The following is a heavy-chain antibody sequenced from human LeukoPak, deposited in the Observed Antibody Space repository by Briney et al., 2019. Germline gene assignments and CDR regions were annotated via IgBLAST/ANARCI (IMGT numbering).Heavy chain of an antibody. CDR2: VHLNSGDR. CDR1: GYTFTIYD. CDR3: ARRLAVAGTLPDY. V-gene: IGHV1-8*01. J-gene: IGHJ4*02. D-gene: IGHD6-19*01. Sequence: ASVKVTFNASGYTFTIYDINWVRHAAGPGLGLVGLVHLNSGDRGYAQKFQGRVSMTRDTSTSTAYMVLSSLRTEDTAVYFCARRLAVAGTLPDYWGQGPLVTVSS.